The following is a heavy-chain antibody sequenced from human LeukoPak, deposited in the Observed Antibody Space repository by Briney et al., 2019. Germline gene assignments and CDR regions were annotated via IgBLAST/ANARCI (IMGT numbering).Heavy chain of an antibody. Sequence: GGPLRLSCAASGFTFSSYWMSWVRQAPGKGLEYVSAISSNGGSTYYADSVKGRFTISRDNSKNTLYLQMSSLRAEDTAVYYCVKDASGSSLIDTYYWGQGTLVTVSS. D-gene: IGHD1-26*01. CDR3: VKDASGSSLIDTYY. CDR2: ISSNGGST. V-gene: IGHV3-64D*06. J-gene: IGHJ4*02. CDR1: GFTFSSYW.